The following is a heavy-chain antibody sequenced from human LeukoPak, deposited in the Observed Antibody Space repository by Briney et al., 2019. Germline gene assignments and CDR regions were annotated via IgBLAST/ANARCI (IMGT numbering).Heavy chain of an antibody. V-gene: IGHV3-23*01. CDR1: GFTFTNYA. D-gene: IGHD3-3*01. Sequence: GESLTQSFASSGFTFTNYAMSWVRQAPGKGLEWVSNISGRSTSINYADSVKGRFSISRDNSNNTMYLQMNSLRAEDTAVYYSVRPDTSGVGLEYWAQGTLVSVSS. J-gene: IGHJ4*02. CDR3: VRPDTSGVGLEY. CDR2: ISGRSTSI.